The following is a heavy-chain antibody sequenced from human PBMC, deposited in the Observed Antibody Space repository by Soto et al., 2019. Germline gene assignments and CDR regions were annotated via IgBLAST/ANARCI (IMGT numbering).Heavy chain of an antibody. CDR1: GFTFSSYA. CDR2: ISGSGGST. D-gene: IGHD2-2*01. V-gene: IGHV3-23*01. Sequence: GVSLRLSCAASGFTFSSYAMSWVRQAPGKGLEWVSAISGSGGSTYYADSVKGRFTISRDNSKNTLYLQMNSLRAEDTAVYYCAKGGPVVPAAMLAGYSYGTTDYYYYYYMDVWGKGTTVTVSS. J-gene: IGHJ6*03. CDR3: AKGGPVVPAAMLAGYSYGTTDYYYYYYMDV.